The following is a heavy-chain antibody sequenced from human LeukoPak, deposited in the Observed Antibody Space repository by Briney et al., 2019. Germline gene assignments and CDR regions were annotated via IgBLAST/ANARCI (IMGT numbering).Heavy chain of an antibody. J-gene: IGHJ3*02. CDR1: GGSFSGYY. CDR3: ARDLGYHPYAFDI. CDR2: INHSGST. V-gene: IGHV4-34*01. D-gene: IGHD6-25*01. Sequence: SETLSLTCAVYGGSFSGYYWSWIRQPPGKGLEWIGEINHSGSTNYNPSLKSRVTISVDTSKNQFSLKLSSVTAANTAVYYCARDLGYHPYAFDIWGQGTMVTVSS.